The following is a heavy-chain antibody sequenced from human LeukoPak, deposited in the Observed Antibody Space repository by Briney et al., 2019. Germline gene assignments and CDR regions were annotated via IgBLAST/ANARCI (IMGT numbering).Heavy chain of an antibody. Sequence: WIGYIYYSGSTYYNPSLKIRVTISVDTSKNQFSLKLSSVTAADTAVYYCARVWYSSSCFDYWGQGTLVTVSS. CDR3: ARVWYSSSCFDY. D-gene: IGHD6-13*01. J-gene: IGHJ4*02. V-gene: IGHV4-30-4*01. CDR2: IYYSGST.